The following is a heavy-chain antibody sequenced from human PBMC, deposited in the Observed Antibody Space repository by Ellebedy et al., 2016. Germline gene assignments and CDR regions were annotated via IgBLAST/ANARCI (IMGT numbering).Heavy chain of an antibody. CDR3: ATNGIVGATPVKY. J-gene: IGHJ4*02. D-gene: IGHD1-26*01. V-gene: IGHV4-34*01. Sequence: SETLSLTCAVYGGSFSGYYWSWIRQPPGKGLEWIGEINHSGSTNYNPSLKSRVTISVDTSKNQFSLKLSSVTAADTAVYYCATNGIVGATPVKYWGQGTLVTVSS. CDR1: GGSFSGYY. CDR2: INHSGST.